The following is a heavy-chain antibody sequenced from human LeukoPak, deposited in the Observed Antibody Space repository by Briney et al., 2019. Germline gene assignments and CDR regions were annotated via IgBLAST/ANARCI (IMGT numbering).Heavy chain of an antibody. CDR1: GYTFTSYD. CDR3: ARDPIAVAGDFDY. Sequence: GASVKVSCKASGYTFTSYDINWVRQATGQGLEWMGWMNPNSGNTGYAQKLQGRVTMTTDTSTSTAYMELRSLRSDDTAVYYCARDPIAVAGDFDYWGQGTLVTVSS. J-gene: IGHJ4*02. D-gene: IGHD6-19*01. CDR2: MNPNSGNT. V-gene: IGHV1-8*01.